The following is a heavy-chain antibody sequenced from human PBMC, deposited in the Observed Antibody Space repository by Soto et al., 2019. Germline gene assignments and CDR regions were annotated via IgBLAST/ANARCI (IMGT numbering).Heavy chain of an antibody. CDR2: IIPILGIA. CDR1: GGTFSSYT. CDR3: AGGFPYYGDYGPGAFDI. V-gene: IGHV1-69*02. D-gene: IGHD4-17*01. J-gene: IGHJ3*02. Sequence: QVQLVQSGAEVKKPGSSVKVSCKASGGTFSSYTISWVRQAPGQGLEWMGRIIPILGIANYAQKFQGRVTITADKSTSTAYMELSSLRSEDTAVYYCAGGFPYYGDYGPGAFDIWGQGTMVTVSS.